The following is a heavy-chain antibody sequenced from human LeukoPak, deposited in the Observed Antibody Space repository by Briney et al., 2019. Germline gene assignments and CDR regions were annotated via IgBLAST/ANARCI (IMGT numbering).Heavy chain of an antibody. D-gene: IGHD6-19*01. CDR3: AKVLLRIAVAGNDY. Sequence: GGSLRLSCAASGFTFSSYAMSWVRQAPGKGLECVSAISGSGGSTYYADSVKGRFTISRDNSKNTLYLQMNSLRAEDTAVYYCAKVLLRIAVAGNDYWGQRTLVTVSS. J-gene: IGHJ4*02. CDR1: GFTFSSYA. CDR2: ISGSGGST. V-gene: IGHV3-23*01.